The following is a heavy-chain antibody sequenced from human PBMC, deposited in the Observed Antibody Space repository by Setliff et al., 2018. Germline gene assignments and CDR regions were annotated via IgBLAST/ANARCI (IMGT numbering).Heavy chain of an antibody. V-gene: IGHV4-34*01. Sequence: TLSLTCAVYGGSFSGYYWSWIRQPPGKGLEWIGEINHSGSSTYNPSLKSRVTISLYTSKSQFSLTLSPVTAADTAVYYCARGGGYNSGSYQGGFYYMDVWGKGTTVTVSS. CDR2: INHSGSS. CDR1: GGSFSGYY. D-gene: IGHD6-19*01. CDR3: ARGGGYNSGSYQGGFYYMDV. J-gene: IGHJ6*03.